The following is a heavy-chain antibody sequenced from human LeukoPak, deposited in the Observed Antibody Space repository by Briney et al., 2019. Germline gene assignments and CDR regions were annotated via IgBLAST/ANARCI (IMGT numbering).Heavy chain of an antibody. D-gene: IGHD5-24*01. V-gene: IGHV3-23*01. CDR1: GFTFSSYA. Sequence: GGSLRLSCAASGFTFSSYAMSWVRQAPGKGLEWVSAISGSGGSTYYADSVKGRFTISRDNSKNTLYLQMNSLRAEDTAVYYCAKDRGFKDGDGCNFHGPSDYWGQGTLVTVSS. J-gene: IGHJ4*02. CDR3: AKDRGFKDGDGCNFHGPSDY. CDR2: ISGSGGST.